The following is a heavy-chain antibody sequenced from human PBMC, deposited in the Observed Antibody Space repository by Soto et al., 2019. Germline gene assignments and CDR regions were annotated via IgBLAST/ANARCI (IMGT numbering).Heavy chain of an antibody. V-gene: IGHV4-31*03. CDR2: IYVTGAV. J-gene: IGHJ5*02. CDR1: GAAPNSGNYY. D-gene: IGHD2-21*01. CDR3: ARLRIATNNYKWFDT. Sequence: SETLSLTCSVSGAAPNSGNYYWSWIRQVPGKGLEWIGHIYVTGAVDYNPSLRDRITISQDTSERQFSLNLRLVTAADTAVYYCARLRIATNNYKWFDTWGQGTLVTVSS.